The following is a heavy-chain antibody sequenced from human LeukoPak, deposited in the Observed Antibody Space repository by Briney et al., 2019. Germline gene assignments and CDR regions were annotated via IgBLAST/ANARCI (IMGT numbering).Heavy chain of an antibody. CDR3: RGTLAGLYYFDY. CDR2: IKQDGSEK. Sequence: PGGSLRLSCAASGFTFSSYWMSWVRQAPGKGLEWVANIKQDGSEKYYVDSVKGRFTISRDNAKNSLYLQMNSLRAEDTAVYYCRGTLAGLYYFDYWGQGTLVTVSS. J-gene: IGHJ4*02. CDR1: GFTFSSYW. V-gene: IGHV3-7*01.